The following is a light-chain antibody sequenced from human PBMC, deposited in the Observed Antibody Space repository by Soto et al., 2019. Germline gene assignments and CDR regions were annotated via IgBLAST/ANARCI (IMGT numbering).Light chain of an antibody. CDR1: QSVRSTY. J-gene: IGKJ4*01. CDR3: QQFSGSVT. Sequence: EVVLTQSPGTLSLSPGERATLSCRASQSVRSTYLGWYQQKPGQAPRLLIYGASKRQSGVPDRFSGGGSGTDFTLTISSLQPEDFAVYYCQQFSGSVTFGGGTKVDMK. CDR2: GAS. V-gene: IGKV3-20*01.